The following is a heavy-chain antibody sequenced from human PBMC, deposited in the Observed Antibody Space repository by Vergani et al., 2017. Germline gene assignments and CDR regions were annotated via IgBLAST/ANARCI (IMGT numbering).Heavy chain of an antibody. Sequence: EVHLVESGGGLVQPGRSLRLSCSGSGFTLGDYAMTWVRQAPGKGLEWVAFIWSKPYGGTTEYAASVKGRFTISRDDSKNTLYLQMNSLRAEDTAVYYCAKDVDTARYFDYWGQGTLVIVSS. J-gene: IGHJ4*02. CDR3: AKDVDTARYFDY. V-gene: IGHV3-49*04. CDR1: GFTLGDYA. CDR2: IWSKPYGGTT. D-gene: IGHD5-18*01.